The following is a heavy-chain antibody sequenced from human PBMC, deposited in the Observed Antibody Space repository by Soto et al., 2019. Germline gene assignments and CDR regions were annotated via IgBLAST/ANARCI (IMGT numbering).Heavy chain of an antibody. J-gene: IGHJ5*02. V-gene: IGHV4-30-2*01. D-gene: IGHD6-13*01. CDR3: ARSSSWYYGNWFDP. CDR1: GCSIRSGGYS. Sequence: SETLSLTCAVSGCSIRSGGYSWSWIRQPPGKGLEWIGYIYHSGSTYYNPSLKSRVTISVDRSKNQFSLKLSSVTAADTAVYYCARSSSWYYGNWFDPWGQGTLVSVSS. CDR2: IYHSGST.